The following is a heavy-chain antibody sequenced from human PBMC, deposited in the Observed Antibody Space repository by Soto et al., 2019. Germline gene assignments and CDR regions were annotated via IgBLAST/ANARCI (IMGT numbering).Heavy chain of an antibody. D-gene: IGHD6-19*01. CDR1: GDSVSRDSSG. V-gene: IGHV6-1*01. J-gene: IGHJ4*02. CDR2: TYYTSKWYY. CDR3: GRAVAGRIDY. Sequence: PSQTLSLTCAISGDSVSRDSSGWTWIRQSPSRGLEWLGRTYYTSKWYYDYALSVKSRITINPDTSKNHFSLQLNSVTPEDTAVYYCGRAVAGRIDYWGQGTLVTVSS.